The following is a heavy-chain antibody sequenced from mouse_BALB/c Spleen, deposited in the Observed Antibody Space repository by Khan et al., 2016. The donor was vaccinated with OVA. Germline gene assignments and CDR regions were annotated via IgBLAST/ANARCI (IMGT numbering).Heavy chain of an antibody. CDR2: INTYTGEP. CDR3: ARVGYNGTMDF. D-gene: IGHD2-14*01. V-gene: IGHV9-3-1*01. Sequence: QIQLVQSGPELKKPGETVQLSCKASGFTFTNYGMNWVRQAPGKGLKWMGWINTYTGEPTFTDDFKGRFAFSLETSASTSYLQINSLKNADTATYFCARVGYNGTMDFWGQGTSVTVSS. J-gene: IGHJ4*01. CDR1: GFTFTNYG.